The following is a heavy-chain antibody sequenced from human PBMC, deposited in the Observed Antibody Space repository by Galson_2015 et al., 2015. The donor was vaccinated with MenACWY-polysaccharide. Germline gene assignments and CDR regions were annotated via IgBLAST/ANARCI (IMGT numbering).Heavy chain of an antibody. CDR1: GLTFRSYG. Sequence: PRLSCAGSGLTFRSYGMGWVRQAPGKGLEWVSGLSPTTGNTYYADSVRGRFTISRDNSKNTLYLQMDSLRAEDTALYYCAKGAAHYGSGNYYDYWGQGTQVTVAS. D-gene: IGHD3-10*01. J-gene: IGHJ4*02. CDR3: AKGAAHYGSGNYYDY. CDR2: LSPTTGNT. V-gene: IGHV3-23*01.